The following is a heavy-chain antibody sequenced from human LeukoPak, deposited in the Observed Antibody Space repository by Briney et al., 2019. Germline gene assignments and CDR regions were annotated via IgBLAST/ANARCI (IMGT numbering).Heavy chain of an antibody. CDR2: ITGRGDTT. J-gene: IGHJ4*02. Sequence: GGSLRLSCAASGFIFRNYAMSWVRQAPGKGLEWVSAITGRGDTTYYADYVKGRFTISRDNSKNTLYVEMNTLRAEDTAVYYCAKWGDYDILTGYYVSDFWGQGTLVTVSS. V-gene: IGHV3-23*01. D-gene: IGHD3-9*01. CDR1: GFIFRNYA. CDR3: AKWGDYDILTGYYVSDF.